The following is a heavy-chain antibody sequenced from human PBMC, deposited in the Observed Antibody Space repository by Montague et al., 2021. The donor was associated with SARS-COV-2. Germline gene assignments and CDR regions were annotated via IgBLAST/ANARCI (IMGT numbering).Heavy chain of an antibody. V-gene: IGHV3-48*03. D-gene: IGHD2-8*01. CDR2: ISSTGDTI. J-gene: IGHJ4*02. CDR1: GFDFYTFD. CDR3: ATNKYCTLHDCLHERHYFDH. Sequence: SLRLSCAASGFDFYTFDMAWARHAPGKGLEWISDISSTGDTILYADSLKGRFTISRDNIQKSLYLQMNSLRAEDTAVYYCATNKYCTLHDCLHERHYFDHWGQGTLVTVAS.